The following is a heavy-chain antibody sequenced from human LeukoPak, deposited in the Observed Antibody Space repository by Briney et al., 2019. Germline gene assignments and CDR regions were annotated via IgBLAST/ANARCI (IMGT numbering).Heavy chain of an antibody. D-gene: IGHD3-10*01. CDR3: ASANGELDY. V-gene: IGHV4-30-2*01. J-gene: IGHJ4*02. CDR1: GGSVSSGGYS. CDR2: IYHSGST. Sequence: SETLSLTCAVSGGSVSSGGYSWSWIRQPPGKGLEWIGYIYHSGSTYYNPSLKSRVTISVDRSKNQFSLKLSSVTAADTAVYYCASANGELDYWGQGTLVTVSS.